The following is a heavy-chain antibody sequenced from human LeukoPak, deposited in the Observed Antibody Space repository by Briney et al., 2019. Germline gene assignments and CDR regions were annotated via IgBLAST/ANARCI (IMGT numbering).Heavy chain of an antibody. D-gene: IGHD3-10*01. J-gene: IGHJ4*02. CDR3: ARSSYGAGSKPYWVDY. CDR1: GGSFSGYY. CDR2: INHSGST. V-gene: IGHV4-34*01. Sequence: SETLSLTCAVYGGSFSGYYWSWIRQPPGKGLEWIGEINHSGSTNYNPSLKSRVTISVDTSKNQFSLKLSSVTAADTAVYFCARSSYGAGSKPYWVDYWGQGTLVTVSS.